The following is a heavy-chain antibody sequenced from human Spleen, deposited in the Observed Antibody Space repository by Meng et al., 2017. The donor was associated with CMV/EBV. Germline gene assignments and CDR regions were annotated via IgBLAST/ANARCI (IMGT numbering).Heavy chain of an antibody. CDR3: AKYPRVCLTRPRGRDYYFDS. CDR2: IAHSVTR. V-gene: IGHV4-34*01. J-gene: IGHJ4*02. D-gene: IGHD3-10*01. CDR1: AYT. Sequence: AYTWSWLRHTPRKGLEWVAEIAHSVTRFYTPSLTSRVTISGETSTTPCSLKFSSVTAADTAVYYCAKYPRVCLTRPRGRDYYFDSWGQGTLVTVSS.